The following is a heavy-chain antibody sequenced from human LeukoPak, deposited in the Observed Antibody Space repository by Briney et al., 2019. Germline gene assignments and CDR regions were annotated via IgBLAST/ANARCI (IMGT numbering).Heavy chain of an antibody. V-gene: IGHV1-69*04. D-gene: IGHD5-18*01. Sequence: SVKVSCKTSGGTFSSSAITWVRQAPGQGLEWMGRIIPVLNITTYAQKFQGRVTITADTSTSTVYMELSSLRSEEAAVYYCAKDQGLTAPPPYGLDVWGQGTTVIVAS. CDR2: IIPVLNIT. CDR3: AKDQGLTAPPPYGLDV. CDR1: GGTFSSSA. J-gene: IGHJ6*02.